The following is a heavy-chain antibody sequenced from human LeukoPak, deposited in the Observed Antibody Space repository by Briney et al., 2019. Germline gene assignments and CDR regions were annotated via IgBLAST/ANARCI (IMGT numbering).Heavy chain of an antibody. CDR1: GYTLTELS. V-gene: IGHV1-24*01. CDR3: ATTIGARLMYFDY. J-gene: IGHJ4*02. D-gene: IGHD6-6*01. Sequence: ASVKVSCKVSGYTLTELSMHWVRQAPAKGLEWMGGFDPEDGETIYAQNLQGRVTMTTDTSTSTAYMEVRSLRSDDTAVYYCATTIGARLMYFDYWGQGTLVTVSS. CDR2: FDPEDGET.